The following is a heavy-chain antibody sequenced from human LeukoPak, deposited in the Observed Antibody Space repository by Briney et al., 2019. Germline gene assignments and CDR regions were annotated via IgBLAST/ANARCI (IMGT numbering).Heavy chain of an antibody. CDR1: GYTFTSYG. Sequence: GASLKVSCKASGYTFTSYGISWVRQAPGQGLEWMGWISAYDGNTNYAQKLQGRVTMTTDTSTSTAYVELRSLRSDDTAVYYCARELNYFDYWGQGTLVTVSS. V-gene: IGHV1-18*01. CDR3: ARELNYFDY. J-gene: IGHJ4*02. CDR2: ISAYDGNT.